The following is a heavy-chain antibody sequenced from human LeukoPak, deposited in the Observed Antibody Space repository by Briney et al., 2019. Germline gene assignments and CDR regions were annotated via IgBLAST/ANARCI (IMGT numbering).Heavy chain of an antibody. D-gene: IGHD2-2*01. Sequence: GGSLRLSCAASGFTFTSYWMTWVRQAPGKGLEWVANIKQDGSVKYYVDSVKGRFTISRDDAKNSLYLQMNSLRAEDTALYYCVRDRRYWGSTNCVGLFDNWGQGTLVTVSS. V-gene: IGHV3-7*01. CDR2: IKQDGSVK. CDR3: VRDRRYWGSTNCVGLFDN. CDR1: GFTFTSYW. J-gene: IGHJ4*02.